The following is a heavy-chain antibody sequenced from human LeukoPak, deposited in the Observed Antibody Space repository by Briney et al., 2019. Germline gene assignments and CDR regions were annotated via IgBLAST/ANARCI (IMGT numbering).Heavy chain of an antibody. V-gene: IGHV3-23*01. J-gene: IGHJ6*02. CDR1: GFTFSSYA. Sequence: PGRSLRLSCAASGFTFSSYAMTWVSQAPGKGLEWVSGISGSGGGTYYADSVKGRFTISRDNSKNSLYLQMYSLRAEDTAVYYCAKVVVPDGMDVWGQGTTVTVSS. CDR2: ISGSGGGT. D-gene: IGHD2-15*01. CDR3: AKVVVPDGMDV.